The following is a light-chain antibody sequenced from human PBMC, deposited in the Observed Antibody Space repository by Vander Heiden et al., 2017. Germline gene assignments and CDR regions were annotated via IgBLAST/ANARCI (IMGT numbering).Light chain of an antibody. CDR2: GAS. J-gene: IGKJ4*01. Sequence: EIVMTQSPATLSVSPGDRTTLSGRASQSVSSNLAWYQQKPGQAPRLLIYGASTRATGIPARFSGSGSWTEFTLTISSLQSEDFAVYYCQQYNNWPPLTFGGGTKVEIK. V-gene: IGKV3D-15*01. CDR3: QQYNNWPPLT. CDR1: QSVSSN.